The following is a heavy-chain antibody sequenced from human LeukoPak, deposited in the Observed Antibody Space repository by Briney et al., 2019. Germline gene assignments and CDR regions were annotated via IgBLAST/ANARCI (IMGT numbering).Heavy chain of an antibody. CDR1: GYTFTDYD. CDR3: ASSATNYGGLFDS. CDR2: INPSGTST. J-gene: IGHJ4*02. V-gene: IGHV1-46*01. Sequence: GASVRVSCKSSGYTFTDYDINWVRQAPGQGLEWMGIINPSGTSTNYAQGFQGRLTMTRDTSTTTVYMELSSLRSEDTAVYYCASSATNYGGLFDSWGQGTLVTVSS. D-gene: IGHD4-23*01.